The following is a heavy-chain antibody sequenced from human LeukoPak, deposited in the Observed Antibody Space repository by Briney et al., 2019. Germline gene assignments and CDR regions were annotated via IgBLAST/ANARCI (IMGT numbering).Heavy chain of an antibody. CDR2: IYPGDSDT. CDR3: ARLGRYYDSPCNY. CDR1: GYRFTTYW. Sequence: GESLKISCKCSGYRFTTYWIGWVRQMPGKGLEWMGIIYPGDSDTRYSPSFQGQVTISADKSISTAYLQWSSLKASDTAMYYCARLGRYYDSPCNYWGQGTLVTVSS. J-gene: IGHJ4*02. D-gene: IGHD3-22*01. V-gene: IGHV5-51*01.